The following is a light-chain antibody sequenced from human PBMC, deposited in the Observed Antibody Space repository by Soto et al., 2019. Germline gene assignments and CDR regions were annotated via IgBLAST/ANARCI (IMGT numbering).Light chain of an antibody. CDR2: GAS. V-gene: IGKV1-6*01. J-gene: IGKJ4*01. CDR3: LQDYNYPLT. CDR1: QDISSS. Sequence: AIQLTQSPSSLSASVGDRVAITCRASQDISSSLAWYQQKAGKAPKLLIYGASILQSGVPSGFSGSGFGTDFTLTISSLRAEDFAIYYCLQDYNYPLTFGGGTKVDIK.